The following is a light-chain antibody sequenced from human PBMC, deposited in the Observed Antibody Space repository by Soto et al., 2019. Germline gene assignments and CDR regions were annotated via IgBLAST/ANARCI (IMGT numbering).Light chain of an antibody. CDR1: QSVSKY. Sequence: EIVLMQSPGILSLSPGEGATLSCRASQSVSKYLAWYQQKPGQAPRLLIYGASSRATGIPDSFSGSGSGTDFTLTISRLEPEDFAVYYCQQYGGSPQTFGQGTKVDIK. J-gene: IGKJ1*01. CDR3: QQYGGSPQT. CDR2: GAS. V-gene: IGKV3-20*01.